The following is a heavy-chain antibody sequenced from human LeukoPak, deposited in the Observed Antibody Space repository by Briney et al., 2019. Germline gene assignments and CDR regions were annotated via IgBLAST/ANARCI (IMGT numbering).Heavy chain of an antibody. V-gene: IGHV4-39*07. CDR3: ARAPIQLWSLDY. J-gene: IGHJ4*02. D-gene: IGHD5-18*01. CDR2: IYHSGST. Sequence: SETLSLTCTVSGGSISSSSYYWGWIRQPPGKGLEWIGYIYHSGSTYYNPSLKSRVTISVDRSKNQFSLKLSSVTAADTAVYYCARAPIQLWSLDYWGQGTLVTVSS. CDR1: GGSISSSSYY.